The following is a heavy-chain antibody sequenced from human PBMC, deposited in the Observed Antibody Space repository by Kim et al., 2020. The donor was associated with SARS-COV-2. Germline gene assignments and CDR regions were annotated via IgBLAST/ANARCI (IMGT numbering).Heavy chain of an antibody. V-gene: IGHV3-7*01. Sequence: GGSLRLSCVASGFTISNYWMAWVRQAPGKGLEWVAIIKEDGSEEHYVDSVRGRLTISRDNAKNSDFLHMNSLRDDDTAVYYCVRGSGFLLHYWGQGTLVTVSS. CDR2: IKEDGSEE. J-gene: IGHJ4*02. D-gene: IGHD6-19*01. CDR3: VRGSGFLLHY. CDR1: GFTISNYW.